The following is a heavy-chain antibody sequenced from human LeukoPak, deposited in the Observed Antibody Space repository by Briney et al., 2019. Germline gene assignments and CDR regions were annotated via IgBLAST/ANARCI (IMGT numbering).Heavy chain of an antibody. Sequence: GGSLRLSCAASGFTFSSYWMHWVRQAPGKGLVWVSRINTDGSFARYADSVKGRFTISRDNAKNTLNLQINSLRAEDTAVYYCARVANPWDSSGWYGFWGQGTLVTVSS. J-gene: IGHJ5*01. CDR2: INTDGSFA. D-gene: IGHD6-19*01. V-gene: IGHV3-74*01. CDR1: GFTFSSYW. CDR3: ARVANPWDSSGWYGF.